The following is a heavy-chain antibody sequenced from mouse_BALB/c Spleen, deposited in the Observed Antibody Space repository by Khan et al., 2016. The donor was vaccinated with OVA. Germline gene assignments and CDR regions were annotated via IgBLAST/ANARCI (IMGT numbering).Heavy chain of an antibody. D-gene: IGHD2-10*01. CDR2: ISTSGSYT. V-gene: IGHV5-9*02. CDR3: SRPSYYGNPWFTY. Sequence: EVQLVESGGGLVRPGGSLKLSCAASGFAFSSYDMSWVRQTPEKRLEWVATISTSGSYTYYPDSAKGRFTISRDTARNTLYLQMNSLRSEDTAWYYCSRPSYYGNPWFTYWGQGTLVTVSA. CDR1: GFAFSSYD. J-gene: IGHJ3*01.